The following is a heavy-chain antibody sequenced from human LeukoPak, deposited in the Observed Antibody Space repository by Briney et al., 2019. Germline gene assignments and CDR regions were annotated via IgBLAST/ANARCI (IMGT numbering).Heavy chain of an antibody. Sequence: GRSLRLSCAASGFAFSNYGMQWVRQAPGKGLEWVAAIWFNGINKYHADSLKGRFTISRDNSKNMLYLQMNSLRAGDTAVYYCARDLEDSSPFGAFDLWGQGTMVTVSS. CDR3: ARDLEDSSPFGAFDL. V-gene: IGHV3-33*01. CDR1: GFAFSNYG. J-gene: IGHJ3*01. CDR2: IWFNGINK. D-gene: IGHD3-22*01.